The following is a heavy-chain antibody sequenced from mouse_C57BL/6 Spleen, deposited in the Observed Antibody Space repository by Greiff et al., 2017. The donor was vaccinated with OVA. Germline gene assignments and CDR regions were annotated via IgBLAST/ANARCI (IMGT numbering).Heavy chain of an antibody. D-gene: IGHD2-3*01. CDR2: ISYDGSN. J-gene: IGHJ2*01. V-gene: IGHV3-6*01. CDR1: GYSITSGYY. Sequence: EVQLQESGPGLVKPSQSLSLTCSVTGYSITSGYYWNWIRQFPGNKLEWMGYISYDGSNNYNPSLKNRISITRDTSKNQFFLKLNSVTTEDTATYYCARERIYDGYYDYWGQGTTLTVSS. CDR3: ARERIYDGYYDY.